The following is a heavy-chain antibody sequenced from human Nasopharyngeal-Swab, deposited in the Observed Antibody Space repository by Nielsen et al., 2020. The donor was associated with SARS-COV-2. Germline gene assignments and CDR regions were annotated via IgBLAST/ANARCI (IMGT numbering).Heavy chain of an antibody. D-gene: IGHD3-3*01. CDR3: AATSVLRFLEWLNNGFDP. Sequence: SETLSLTCTVSGGSISSSSYYWGWIRQPPGKGLEWIGSIYYSGSTYYNPSLKSRVTIPVDTSKNQFSLKLSSVTAADTAVYYCAATSVLRFLEWLNNGFDPWGQGTLVTVSS. V-gene: IGHV4-39*01. CDR1: GGSISSSSYY. CDR2: IYYSGST. J-gene: IGHJ5*02.